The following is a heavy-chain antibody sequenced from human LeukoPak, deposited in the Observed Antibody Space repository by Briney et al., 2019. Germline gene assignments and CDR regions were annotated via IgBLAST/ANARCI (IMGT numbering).Heavy chain of an antibody. Sequence: ASVKVSCKASGYTFTSYGISWVRQAPGQGLEWMGWISAYNGNTNYAQKLQGRVTMTADTSTSTAYVELRSLRSDDTAVYYCAREGPWRYFDLPLYYYYGMDVWGQGTTVTVSS. CDR3: AREGPWRYFDLPLYYYYGMDV. CDR1: GYTFTSYG. J-gene: IGHJ6*02. D-gene: IGHD3-9*01. V-gene: IGHV1-18*01. CDR2: ISAYNGNT.